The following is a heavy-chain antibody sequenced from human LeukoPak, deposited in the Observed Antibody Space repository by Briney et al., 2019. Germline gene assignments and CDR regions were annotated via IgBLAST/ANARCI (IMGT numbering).Heavy chain of an antibody. CDR1: GGSISSYY. V-gene: IGHV4-59*08. D-gene: IGHD1-26*01. Sequence: SETLSLTCTVSGGSISSYYWSWIRQPPGKGLEWIGYIYYSGSTNYSPSLKSRVTISVDTSKNQFSLKLSSVTAADTAVYYCASTVLAVGSSGEFFFDYWGQGTLVTVSS. J-gene: IGHJ4*02. CDR2: IYYSGST. CDR3: ASTVLAVGSSGEFFFDY.